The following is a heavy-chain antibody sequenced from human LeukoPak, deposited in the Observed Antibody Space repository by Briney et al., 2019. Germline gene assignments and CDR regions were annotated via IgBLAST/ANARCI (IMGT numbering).Heavy chain of an antibody. D-gene: IGHD6-19*01. J-gene: IGHJ4*02. CDR3: ARGYSSGWPFDY. CDR2: IYHSGSI. V-gene: IGHV4-30-2*01. CDR1: GGSISSGGYS. Sequence: SETLSLTCAVSGGSISSGGYSWSWIRQPPGKGLEWIGYIYHSGSIYYNPSLKSRVTISVGRPKNQFSLKLSSVTAADTAVYYCARGYSSGWPFDYWGQGTLVTVSS.